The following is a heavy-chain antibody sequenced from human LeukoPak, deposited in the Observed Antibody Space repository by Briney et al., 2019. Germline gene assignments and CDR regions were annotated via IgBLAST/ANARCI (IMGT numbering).Heavy chain of an antibody. V-gene: IGHV1-8*01. CDR1: GYTFTSYD. D-gene: IGHD1-26*01. CDR3: ARGDSLRAVVVGATTSPPMPYDF. CDR2: MNPNSGNT. Sequence: ASVKVSCKASGYTFTSYDINWVRQAPGQGLEWMGWMNPNSGNTGYAQKFQGRVTMTRDTSISTAYMELSSLGSEDTAVYYCARGDSLRAVVVGATTSPPMPYDFWGQGTLVTVSS. J-gene: IGHJ4*02.